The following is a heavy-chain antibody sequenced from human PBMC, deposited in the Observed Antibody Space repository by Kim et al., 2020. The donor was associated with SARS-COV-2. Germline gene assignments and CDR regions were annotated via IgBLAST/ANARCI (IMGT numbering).Heavy chain of an antibody. Sequence: GGSLRLSCAASGFTFSSYSMNWVRQAPGKGLEWVSSISSSSSYIYYADSVKRRFTISRDNAKNSLYMQMNSLRAEDTAVYYCARDTGDYGDYPIGLFDYWGQGTLVTVSS. CDR3: ARDTGDYGDYPIGLFDY. J-gene: IGHJ4*02. CDR2: ISSSSSYI. V-gene: IGHV3-21*01. CDR1: GFTFSSYS. D-gene: IGHD4-17*01.